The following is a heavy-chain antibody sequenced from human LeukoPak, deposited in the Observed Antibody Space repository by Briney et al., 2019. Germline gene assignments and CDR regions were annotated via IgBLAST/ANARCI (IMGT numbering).Heavy chain of an antibody. V-gene: IGHV3-23*01. J-gene: IGHJ4*02. CDR1: GFTFSSYA. CDR3: AKGSAAGRPYYFDY. Sequence: GGSLRLSCAASGFTFSSYAMSWVRQAPGKGLEWVSAISGSGGSTYYADSVKGRFTISKDSSKTILYLQMNSLRAEDAAAYFCAKGSAAGRPYYFDYWGQGTLVTVSS. CDR2: ISGSGGST. D-gene: IGHD6-25*01.